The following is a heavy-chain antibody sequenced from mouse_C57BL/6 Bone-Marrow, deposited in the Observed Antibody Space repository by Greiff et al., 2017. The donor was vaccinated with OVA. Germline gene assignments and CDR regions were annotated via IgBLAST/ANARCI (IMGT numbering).Heavy chain of an antibody. CDR2: INPNNGGT. CDR1: GYTFNDYN. J-gene: IGHJ1*03. V-gene: IGHV1-18*01. CDR3: ARRRIYGSRSYWYFDV. Sequence: EVQLQQSGPELVKPGASVKIPCKASGYTFNDYNMDWVKQSHGKSLEWIGDINPNNGGTIYNQKFKGKATLTVDKSSSTAYMELRSLTSEDTAVYYCARRRIYGSRSYWYFDVWGTGTTVTVSS. D-gene: IGHD1-1*01.